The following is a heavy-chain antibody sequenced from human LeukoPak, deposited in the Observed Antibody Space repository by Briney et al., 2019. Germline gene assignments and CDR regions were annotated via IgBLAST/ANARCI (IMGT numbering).Heavy chain of an antibody. J-gene: IGHJ6*03. CDR3: AGGYSGSYLSPYYYMDV. CDR2: INPNSGGT. D-gene: IGHD1-26*01. CDR1: GYTFTGYY. Sequence: ASVKVSCKASGYTFTGYYMHWVRQAPGQGLEWMGWINPNSGGTNYAQKFQGRVTMTRDTSISTAYMELSRLRSDDTAVYYCAGGYSGSYLSPYYYMDVWGKGTTVTVSS. V-gene: IGHV1-2*02.